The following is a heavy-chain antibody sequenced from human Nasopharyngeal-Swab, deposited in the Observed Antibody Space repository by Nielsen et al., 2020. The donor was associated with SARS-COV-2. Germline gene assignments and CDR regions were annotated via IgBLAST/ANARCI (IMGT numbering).Heavy chain of an antibody. CDR2: IKHDGSQK. D-gene: IGHD3-10*01. CDR3: ARDQIGTTMIREVLKRYYYGMDV. V-gene: IGHV3-7*03. CDR1: GLTFRRYW. J-gene: IGHJ6*02. Sequence: GASLKISCEASGLTFRRYWMTWVRQAPGKGLEWVANIKHDGSQKYYVDSVKGRFSISRDNGKNSLDLQMNSLGVDDTAVYYCARDQIGTTMIREVLKRYYYGMDVWGQGTTVTVSS.